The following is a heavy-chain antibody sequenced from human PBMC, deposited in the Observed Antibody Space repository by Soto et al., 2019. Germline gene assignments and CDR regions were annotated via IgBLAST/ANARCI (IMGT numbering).Heavy chain of an antibody. CDR1: GGTFSSYA. CDR2: IIPIFGTA. V-gene: IGHV1-69*13. J-gene: IGHJ6*02. Sequence: GASVKVSCKASGGTFSSYAISWVRQAPGQGLEWMGGIIPIFGTANYAQKFQGRVTITADESTSTAYMELSSLRSEDTAVYYCAREEVAAAGKLVYYYYGMDVWGQGTTVTVSS. CDR3: AREEVAAAGKLVYYYYGMDV. D-gene: IGHD6-13*01.